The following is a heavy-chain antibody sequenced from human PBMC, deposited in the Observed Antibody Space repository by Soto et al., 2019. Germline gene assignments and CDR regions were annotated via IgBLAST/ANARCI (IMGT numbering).Heavy chain of an antibody. J-gene: IGHJ4*02. CDR3: SRYHYDGSGPDF. CDR1: ESIFRGYG. V-gene: IGHV3-33*01. CDR2: IRFDGSNI. D-gene: IGHD3-22*01. Sequence: PGGSLRLSCAAPESIFRGYGFHWVRQAPGKGLEWVAIIRFDGSNINYADAVMGRFTISRDNAKNTLYLQMNSLRTEDTAVYYCSRYHYDGSGPDFWGQGTQVTVSS.